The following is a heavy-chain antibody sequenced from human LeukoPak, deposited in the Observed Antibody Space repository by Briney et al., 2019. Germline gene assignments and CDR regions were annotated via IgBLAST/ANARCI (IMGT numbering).Heavy chain of an antibody. CDR3: ARDLLAVPEPSNYGMDV. CDR1: GFTFSRSW. Sequence: GGSLRLSCVVSGFTFSRSWMTWVRQAPGKGPEWVANTNQDGSEKYYVGSVKGRFTISRDNAKNSLYLQMNSLRAEDTAVYYCARDLLAVPEPSNYGMDVWGQGTTVTVSS. V-gene: IGHV3-7*03. CDR2: TNQDGSEK. D-gene: IGHD1-14*01. J-gene: IGHJ6*02.